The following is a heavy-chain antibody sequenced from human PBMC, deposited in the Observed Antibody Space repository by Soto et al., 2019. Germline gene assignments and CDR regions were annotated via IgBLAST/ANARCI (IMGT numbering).Heavy chain of an antibody. Sequence: QVQLQESGPGLVKPSGTLSLTCAVSGDSISSDKWWSWIRQPPGKGLQWIGEIYHSGSTKYNPAHRRLVLISVDTSKNQFSLKLRSVPDADTAVYYCARGETQQQRDYWGQGTLVTVSS. CDR1: GDSISSDKW. CDR2: IYHSGST. V-gene: IGHV4-4*02. D-gene: IGHD6-13*01. CDR3: ARGETQQQRDY. J-gene: IGHJ4*02.